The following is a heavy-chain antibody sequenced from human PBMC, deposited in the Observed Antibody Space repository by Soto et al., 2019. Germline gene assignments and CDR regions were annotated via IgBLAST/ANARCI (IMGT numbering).Heavy chain of an antibody. CDR3: ASAVNYGSGPFDY. Sequence: QVQLQQWGAGLLKPSETLSLTCAVYGGSFSGYYWSWIRQPPGKGLEWIGEINHSGSTNYNPSLKSRVTISVDTSKNQFSLKLNSVTAADTAAYYCASAVNYGSGPFDYWGQGTLVTVSS. D-gene: IGHD3-10*01. J-gene: IGHJ4*02. CDR2: INHSGST. CDR1: GGSFSGYY. V-gene: IGHV4-34*01.